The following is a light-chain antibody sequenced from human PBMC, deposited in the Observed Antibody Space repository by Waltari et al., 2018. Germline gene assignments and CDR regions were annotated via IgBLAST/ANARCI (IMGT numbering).Light chain of an antibody. CDR3: QQYNDWPRT. CDR1: QSVSTN. V-gene: IGKV3-15*01. CDR2: GAS. J-gene: IGKJ1*01. Sequence: EIVMTQSPAILSASPGERATLSCRASQSVSTNLAWYQQKPGQAPRLRIYGASTRATVIPDRFSGSGSGTEFTLTISSLQSEDFVVYSCQQYNDWPRTFGQGTKVEIK.